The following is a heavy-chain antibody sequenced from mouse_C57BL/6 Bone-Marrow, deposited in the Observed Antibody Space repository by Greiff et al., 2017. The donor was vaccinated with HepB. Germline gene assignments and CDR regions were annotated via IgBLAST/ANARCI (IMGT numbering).Heavy chain of an antibody. CDR2: IDPETGGT. J-gene: IGHJ2*01. V-gene: IGHV1-15*01. D-gene: IGHD2-10*01. CDR1: GYTFTDYE. Sequence: VQLQQSGAELVRPGASVTLSCKASGYTFTDYEMHWVKQTPVHGLEWIGAIDPETGGTAYNQKFKGKAILTADKSSSTAYMERRSLTSEDSAVYCCTRPTYYFDHWGQGTTLTVSS. CDR3: TRPTYYFDH.